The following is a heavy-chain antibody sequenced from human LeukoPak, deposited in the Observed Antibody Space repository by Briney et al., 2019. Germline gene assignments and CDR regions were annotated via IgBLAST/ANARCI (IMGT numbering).Heavy chain of an antibody. CDR2: IKQDGSEK. CDR3: ARGARSGSYLYY. CDR1: GFTFSSYW. V-gene: IGHV3-7*02. J-gene: IGHJ4*02. D-gene: IGHD1-26*01. Sequence: PGGSLRLSCAASGFTFSSYWMSWVRQAPGKGLEWGANIKQDGSEKSYVDSVKGRFTISRDNAKNSLYLQMNSLRAEDTAVYYCARGARSGSYLYYWGQGTLVTVSS.